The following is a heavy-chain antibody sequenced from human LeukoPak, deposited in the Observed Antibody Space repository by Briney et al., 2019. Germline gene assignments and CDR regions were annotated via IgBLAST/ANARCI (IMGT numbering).Heavy chain of an antibody. V-gene: IGHV5-10-1*01. J-gene: IGHJ4*02. CDR1: GYTFTNHW. D-gene: IGHD5-12*01. CDR2: IDPSDSYT. Sequence: GESLKISCKGSGYTFTNHWISWVRQMPGKGLECRGKIDPSDSYTNYSPSFQGHVTISADKSISTAYLQWSSLKASDTAMYYCARAPDSDSGYDYFDYWGQGTLVTVSS. CDR3: ARAPDSDSGYDYFDY.